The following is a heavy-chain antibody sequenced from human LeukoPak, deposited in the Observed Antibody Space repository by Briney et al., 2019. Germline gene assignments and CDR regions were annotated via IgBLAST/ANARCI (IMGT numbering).Heavy chain of an antibody. CDR3: AKDPYYSIVGAFDI. Sequence: GGSLRLSCAASGFTFSSYGMHWVRQAPGKGLEWVAVISYDGSNKYYADSVKGRFTISRDNSKNTLYLQMNSLRAEDTAVYYCAKDPYYSIVGAFDIWGQGTMVTVSS. V-gene: IGHV3-30*18. CDR2: ISYDGSNK. CDR1: GFTFSSYG. J-gene: IGHJ3*02. D-gene: IGHD3-10*01.